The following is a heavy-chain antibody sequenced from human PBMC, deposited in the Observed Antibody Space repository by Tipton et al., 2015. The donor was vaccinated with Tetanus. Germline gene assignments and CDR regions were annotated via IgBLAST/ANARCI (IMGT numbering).Heavy chain of an antibody. V-gene: IGHV4-31*03. CDR3: ARISLGEGAFDI. Sequence: TLSLTCTVSGGSISSSRYYWGWIRQSPGKGLEWIGNIYDSGSTYYNTSLKSRVTISVDTSKNQFSLKLNSVTAADTAVYYCARISLGEGAFDIWGQGTMVTVSS. D-gene: IGHD3-10*01. CDR2: IYDSGST. J-gene: IGHJ3*02. CDR1: GGSISSSRYY.